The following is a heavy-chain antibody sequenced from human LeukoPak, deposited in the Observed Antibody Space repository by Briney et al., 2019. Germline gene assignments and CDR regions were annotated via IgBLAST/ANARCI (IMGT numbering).Heavy chain of an antibody. Sequence: ASVKVSCKATGYTFTSYGISGVRQAAGQGLEWMGWISEYNGDTNYAQKVQGRVTMTTDTSTSTAYMELRSLRSDDTAVYYCARDPYQLLSTGYYFDYWDRGTLVIVAA. D-gene: IGHD2-2*01. CDR2: ISEYNGDT. CDR1: GYTFTSYG. CDR3: ARDPYQLLSTGYYFDY. V-gene: IGHV1-18*01. J-gene: IGHJ4*02.